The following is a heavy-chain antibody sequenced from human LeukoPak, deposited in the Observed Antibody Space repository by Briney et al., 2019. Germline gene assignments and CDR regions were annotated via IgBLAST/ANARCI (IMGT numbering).Heavy chain of an antibody. J-gene: IGHJ4*02. CDR3: ASIAARIEPPPEDY. Sequence: SETLSLTCTVSGGSISTHYWSWIRQSAGKGLEWIGRIYISGRTDYNPSLKSRVTMSVDTSKNQFSLKLSSVTAADTAVYYCASIAARIEPPPEDYWGQGTLVTVSS. CDR1: GGSISTHY. CDR2: IYISGRT. V-gene: IGHV4-4*07. D-gene: IGHD6-6*01.